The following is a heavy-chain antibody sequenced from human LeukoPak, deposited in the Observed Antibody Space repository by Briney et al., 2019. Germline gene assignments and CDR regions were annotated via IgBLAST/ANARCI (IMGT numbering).Heavy chain of an antibody. CDR2: ISAYNGNT. J-gene: IGHJ4*02. D-gene: IGHD3-3*02. Sequence: AASVKVSCKASGYTFTSYGITWVRLAPGQGLEWMGWISAYNGNTNYAQMFQGRVIMTTDTSTNTAYMELRSLRADDTAMYYCARGLGVALGDYWGQGTLVTVSS. V-gene: IGHV1-18*01. CDR1: GYTFTSYG. CDR3: ARGLGVALGDY.